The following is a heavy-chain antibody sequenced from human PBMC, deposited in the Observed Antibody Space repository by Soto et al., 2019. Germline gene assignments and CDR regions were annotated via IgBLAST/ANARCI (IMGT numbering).Heavy chain of an antibody. D-gene: IGHD6-19*01. CDR2: INAYNGNT. Sequence: QVQLVQSGAEVKKPGASVKVSCKASGYTFTTYGISWVRQAPGQGVEWMGWINAYNGNTNYAQKLQGRVTMTTDTPTTTAYTQLRSPRSDHTAVYYRARTPVAGTYFHYWGQGTLVTVSS. J-gene: IGHJ4*02. CDR3: ARTPVAGTYFHY. CDR1: GYTFTTYG. V-gene: IGHV1-18*01.